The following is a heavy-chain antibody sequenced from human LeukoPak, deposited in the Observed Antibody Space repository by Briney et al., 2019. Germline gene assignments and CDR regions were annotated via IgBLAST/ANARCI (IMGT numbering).Heavy chain of an antibody. Sequence: GASVKVPCKASGYTFTSYAMHWVRQAPGQRLEWMGWINAGNGNTKYSQKFQGRVTITRDTSASTAYMELSSLRSGDTAVYYCARYCSSTSCYLPDYYYYGMDVWGQGTTVTVSS. CDR3: ARYCSSTSCYLPDYYYYGMDV. J-gene: IGHJ6*02. CDR2: INAGNGNT. V-gene: IGHV1-3*01. D-gene: IGHD2-2*01. CDR1: GYTFTSYA.